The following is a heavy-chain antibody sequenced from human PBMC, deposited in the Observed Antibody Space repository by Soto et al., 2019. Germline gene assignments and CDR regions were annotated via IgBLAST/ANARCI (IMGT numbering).Heavy chain of an antibody. V-gene: IGHV1-18*04. CDR2: ISAYIGNT. CDR3: ARDEGITIFGVVTKFDY. J-gene: IGHJ4*02. CDR1: GYTFSSYG. D-gene: IGHD3-3*01. Sequence: QVQLVQSGAEVKKPGASVKVSCKASGYTFSSYGISWVRQAPGQGLEWMGWISAYIGNTNYAQKFQGRVTMTTDTSTSTAYMELRSLRSDDTAVYYCARDEGITIFGVVTKFDYWGQGPLVTVSS.